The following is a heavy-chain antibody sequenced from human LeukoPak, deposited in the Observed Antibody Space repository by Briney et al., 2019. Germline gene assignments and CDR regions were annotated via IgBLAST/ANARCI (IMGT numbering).Heavy chain of an antibody. CDR1: GFTFRSYG. CDR2: IQNDGSNE. J-gene: IGHJ4*02. V-gene: IGHV3-30*02. D-gene: IGHD3-10*01. CDR3: ARDRITMVRGVIIVTGFDY. Sequence: GGSLRLSCAASGFTFRSYGMHWVRQAPGKGLEWVAYIQNDGSNEQYADSVKGRFSISRDSSKNILYLQMNSLRAEDTAVYYCARDRITMVRGVIIVTGFDYWGQGTLVTVSS.